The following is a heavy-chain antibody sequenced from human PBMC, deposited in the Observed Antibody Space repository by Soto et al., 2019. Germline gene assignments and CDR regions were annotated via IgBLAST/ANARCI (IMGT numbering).Heavy chain of an antibody. Sequence: PXGSLLLSCAASGFTFSSYAMSWARQAPGKGLEWVSAISGSGGSTYYADSVKGRFTISRDNSKNTLYLQMNSLRAEDTAVYYCAKLYSGYSYGDDAFDIWGQGTMVTVSS. CDR2: ISGSGGST. J-gene: IGHJ3*02. D-gene: IGHD5-18*01. V-gene: IGHV3-23*01. CDR3: AKLYSGYSYGDDAFDI. CDR1: GFTFSSYA.